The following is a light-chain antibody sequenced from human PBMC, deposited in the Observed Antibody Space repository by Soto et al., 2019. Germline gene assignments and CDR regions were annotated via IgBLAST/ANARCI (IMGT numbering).Light chain of an antibody. CDR1: QSFRGL. V-gene: IGKV3-11*01. CDR3: QQRHMWPIT. Sequence: EVGLTQSPVTLPLSPGEGATLSCRASQSFRGLLAWYQQKPGQAPRLLIYDAYNRATGIPPRFSGSGSGTDFTLTISSLEPEDSAVYYCQQRHMWPITFGQGTRLEIK. CDR2: DAY. J-gene: IGKJ5*01.